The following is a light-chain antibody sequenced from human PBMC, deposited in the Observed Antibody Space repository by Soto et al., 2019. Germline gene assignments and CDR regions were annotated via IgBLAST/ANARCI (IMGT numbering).Light chain of an antibody. V-gene: IGKV3-20*01. CDR2: GAS. J-gene: IGKJ2*01. CDR3: QQYGSSPRT. CDR1: QSVSSSY. Sequence: EIELTQSPGTLSLSPGERATLSCRASQSVSSSYLAWYQQKPGQAPSLLIYGASSRATGIPDRFSGSGSGTDFTLTISRLEPEDFAVYYCQQYGSSPRTFGQGTKLEIK.